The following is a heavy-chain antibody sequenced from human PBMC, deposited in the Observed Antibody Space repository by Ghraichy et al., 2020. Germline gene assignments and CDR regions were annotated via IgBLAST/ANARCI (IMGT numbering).Heavy chain of an antibody. CDR1: GYTFTGYY. V-gene: IGHV1-2*02. CDR2: INPNSGGT. CDR3: ARAGIILRLGELSSRSYFDY. D-gene: IGHD3-16*02. J-gene: IGHJ4*02. Sequence: ASVKVSCKASGYTFTGYYMHWVRQAPGQGLEWMGWINPNSGGTNYAQKFQGRVTMTRDTSISTAYMELSRLRSDDTAVYYCARAGIILRLGELSSRSYFDYWGQGTLVTVSS.